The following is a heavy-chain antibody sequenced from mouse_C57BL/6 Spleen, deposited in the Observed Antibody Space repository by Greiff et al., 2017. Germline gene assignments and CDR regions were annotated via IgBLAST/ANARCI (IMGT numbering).Heavy chain of an antibody. D-gene: IGHD4-1*01. CDR2: ILPGSGST. J-gene: IGHJ3*01. CDR3: ARRKTLGWDVRFAY. V-gene: IGHV1-9*01. Sequence: QVQLKQSGAELMKPGASVKLSCKATGYTFTGYWIEWVKQRPGHGLEWIGEILPGSGSTNYNEKFKGKATFTADPSSHTAYLQLSSLTTEDSAIYYCARRKTLGWDVRFAYWGKGTLVTVSA. CDR1: GYTFTGYW.